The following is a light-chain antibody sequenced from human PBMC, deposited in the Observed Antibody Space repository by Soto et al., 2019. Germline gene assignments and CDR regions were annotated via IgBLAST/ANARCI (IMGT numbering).Light chain of an antibody. CDR1: QNLVYSDGNVY. V-gene: IGKV2-30*01. Sequence: DVEMTQSPLSLPVTLGQPASLSCRSSQNLVYSDGNVYLNWFHQRPGQSPRRLIYDVSQRDSGVPERFSDSGSGTDFTLTISRVEAEDVGVYYCMQGTHWPWTFGQGTKVEIK. CDR2: DVS. J-gene: IGKJ1*01. CDR3: MQGTHWPWT.